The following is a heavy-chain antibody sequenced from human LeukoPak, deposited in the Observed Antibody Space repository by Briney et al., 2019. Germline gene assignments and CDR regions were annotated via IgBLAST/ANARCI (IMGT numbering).Heavy chain of an antibody. D-gene: IGHD2-2*01. CDR1: GYTFTGYY. CDR2: INPDSGGT. CDR3: ASVGPLYCSSSSCYFGTWVYYYYGMDV. Sequence: ASVKVSCKASGYTFTGYYMHWVRQAPGQGLGWMGWINPDSGGTNYAQKFQGRVTMTRDTSISTAYMELSRLRSDDTAVYYCASVGPLYCSSSSCYFGTWVYYYYGMDVWGQGTTVTVSS. J-gene: IGHJ6*02. V-gene: IGHV1-2*02.